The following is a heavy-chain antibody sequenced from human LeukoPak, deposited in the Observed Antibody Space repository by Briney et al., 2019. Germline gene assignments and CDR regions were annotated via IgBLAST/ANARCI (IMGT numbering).Heavy chain of an antibody. CDR3: ARDHLAAAGHYYYGMDV. J-gene: IGHJ6*02. Sequence: SEALSLTCTVSGGSLSSYYWSWIRQPPGKGLEWIGYLYNSGHTKYNPSLKSRVTMSLDTSKNEFSLKLSSVTAADTAVYFCARDHLAAAGHYYYGMDVWGQGTAVTVSS. V-gene: IGHV4-59*01. CDR2: LYNSGHT. D-gene: IGHD6-13*01. CDR1: GGSLSSYY.